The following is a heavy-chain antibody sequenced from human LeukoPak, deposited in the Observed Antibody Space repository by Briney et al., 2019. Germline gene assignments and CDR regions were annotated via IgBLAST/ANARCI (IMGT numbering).Heavy chain of an antibody. V-gene: IGHV1-46*02. Sequence: ASVKASCKASGYTCNNYYMYWVRQATGQGLEWMGMINPSGGGTSYAQKFQGRVTMTRDTSTRTVYMEVSSLKPEDTAVYYCARQGAYSSAIGMGYWGQGTLVTVSS. CDR2: INPSGGGT. D-gene: IGHD6-19*01. CDR1: GYTCNNYY. CDR3: ARQGAYSSAIGMGY. J-gene: IGHJ4*02.